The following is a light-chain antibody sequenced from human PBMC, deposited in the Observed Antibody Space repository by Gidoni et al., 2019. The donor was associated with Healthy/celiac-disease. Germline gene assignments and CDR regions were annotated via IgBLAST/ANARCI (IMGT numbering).Light chain of an antibody. J-gene: IGLJ1*01. CDR1: NSNIGAGYD. Sequence: QSVLTPPPSVSGAPGHRVTISCTGSNSNIGAGYDVQCYQQLPGTAPKLLIYGNSNRPSGVPDRFSGSKSGTSASLAITGLQAEDEADYYCQSYDSSLTGYVFGTRTEVTVL. V-gene: IGLV1-40*01. CDR3: QSYDSSLTGYV. CDR2: GNS.